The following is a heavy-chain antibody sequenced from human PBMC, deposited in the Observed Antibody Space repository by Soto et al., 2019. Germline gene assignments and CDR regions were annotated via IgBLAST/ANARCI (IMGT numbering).Heavy chain of an antibody. D-gene: IGHD3-22*01. V-gene: IGHV5-51*01. Sequence: PVESLKISCKGSGYSFTSYWIGWVRQMPGKGLEWMGIIYPGDSDTRYSPSFQGQVTISADKSISTAYLQWSSLKASDTAMYYCARGYYYDSSGTKFAAFDIWGQGTMVTV. CDR1: GYSFTSYW. CDR2: IYPGDSDT. CDR3: ARGYYYDSSGTKFAAFDI. J-gene: IGHJ3*02.